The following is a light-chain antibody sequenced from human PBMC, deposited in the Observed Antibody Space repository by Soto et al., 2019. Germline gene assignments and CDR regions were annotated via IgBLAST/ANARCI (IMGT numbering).Light chain of an antibody. J-gene: IGLJ2*01. CDR2: EVS. V-gene: IGLV2-14*01. CDR1: SSDVGGYNY. CDR3: SSYTTSSTLV. Sequence: QSVLTQPASVSGSPGQSITISCTGTSSDVGGYNYVSWYQQHPGKVPKLIIYEVSDRPSGTSNRFSGSKSGNTASLTISGLQAEDEADYFCSSYTTSSTLVFGGGTKVTV.